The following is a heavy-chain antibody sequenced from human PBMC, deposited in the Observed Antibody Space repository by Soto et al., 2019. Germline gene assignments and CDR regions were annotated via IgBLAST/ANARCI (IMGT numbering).Heavy chain of an antibody. Sequence: EVQLVESGGGLVQPGGSLRLSCAASGFTFGNFWMSWVRQVPGTGLEWVATIRADGSEKYSVDSVEGRFTISRDNAKNSLFLQMNSLTVEDTAVYYCSRLRPGTTLDSWGQGTLVTVSS. CDR3: SRLRPGTTLDS. D-gene: IGHD4-17*01. V-gene: IGHV3-7*01. CDR2: IRADGSEK. CDR1: GFTFGNFW. J-gene: IGHJ4*02.